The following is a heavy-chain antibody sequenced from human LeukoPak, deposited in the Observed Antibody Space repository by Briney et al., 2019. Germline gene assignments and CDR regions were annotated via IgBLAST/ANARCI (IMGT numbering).Heavy chain of an antibody. Sequence: SQTLSLTCTVSGGSISSGSFYWNWIRQPAGKGLEWIGRIYTSGNTKYNPSLKSRVTISVDASKNQFSLELSSVTAADTAVYYCARDLYGDRPFDYWGQGTLVTVSS. D-gene: IGHD4-17*01. CDR3: ARDLYGDRPFDY. V-gene: IGHV4-61*02. CDR2: IYTSGNT. CDR1: GGSISSGSFY. J-gene: IGHJ4*02.